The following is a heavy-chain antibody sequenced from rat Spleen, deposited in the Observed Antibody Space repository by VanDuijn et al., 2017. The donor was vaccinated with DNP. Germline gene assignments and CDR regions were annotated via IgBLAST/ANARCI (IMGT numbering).Heavy chain of an antibody. CDR1: GFTFNNYW. V-gene: IGHV5-31*01. CDR2: ITNTGGST. J-gene: IGHJ3*01. Sequence: EVQLVESGGGLVQPGRSLKLSCVASGFTFNNYWMSWIRQAPGKGLEWVASITNTGGSTYYRDSVKGRFTISRDNAKSILYLQMDSLRSEDTATYYCAREAGFAYWGQGTLVTVSS. CDR3: AREAGFAY.